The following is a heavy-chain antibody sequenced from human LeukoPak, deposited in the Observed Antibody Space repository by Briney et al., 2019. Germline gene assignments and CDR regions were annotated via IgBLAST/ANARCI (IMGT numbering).Heavy chain of an antibody. Sequence: GGSLRLSCAASGFTFSSYAMSWVRQAPGEGLGWVSGVSGSGGSTYYADSVKGRFTISRDNSKNTLYLQMNGLRAEDTAVYYCAKDLDIVATITGNWGQGTLVTVSS. CDR2: VSGSGGST. V-gene: IGHV3-23*01. J-gene: IGHJ4*02. D-gene: IGHD5-12*01. CDR1: GFTFSSYA. CDR3: AKDLDIVATITGN.